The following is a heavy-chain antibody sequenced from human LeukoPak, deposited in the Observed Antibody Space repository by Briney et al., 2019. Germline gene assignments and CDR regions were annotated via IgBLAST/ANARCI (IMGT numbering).Heavy chain of an antibody. J-gene: IGHJ3*02. V-gene: IGHV3-7*01. D-gene: IGHD2-15*01. CDR2: INRDGSEK. CDR3: VRDDGNCTGSSCYDAFDI. CDR1: GFTFSSYS. Sequence: PGGSLRLSCAASGFTFSSYSMNWVRQAPGKGLEWVANINRDGSEKNYVDSVKGRFTISRDNAKNSLYLQMNSLRDEDTAIYYCVRDDGNCTGSSCYDAFDIWGQGTLVTVSS.